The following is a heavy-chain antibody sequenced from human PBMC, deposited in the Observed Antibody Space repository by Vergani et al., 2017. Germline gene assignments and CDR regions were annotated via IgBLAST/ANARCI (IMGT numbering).Heavy chain of an antibody. CDR2: ISSMGGNM. CDR1: GFTFSSYA. J-gene: IGHJ6*02. CDR3: AREHSSSWYYYGMDV. V-gene: IGHV3-48*03. Sequence: EVQLVESGGGLVKPGGSLRLSCVASGFTFSSYAMNWVRQAPGKGLEWVSHISSMGGNMYYADSVKGRFTISRDNAQNSLYLQMNSLRAEDTAVYDCAREHSSSWYYYGMDVWGQGTTVTVSS. D-gene: IGHD6-13*01.